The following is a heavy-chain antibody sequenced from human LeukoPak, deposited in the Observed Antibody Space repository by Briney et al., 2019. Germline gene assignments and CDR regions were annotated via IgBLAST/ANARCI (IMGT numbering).Heavy chain of an antibody. CDR2: INPNSGGT. Sequence: ASVKVSCKASGYTFTSYGISWVRQAPGQGLEWMGRINPNSGGTNYAQKFQGRVTMTRDTSISTAYMELSRLRSDDTAVYYCARDLRQSSSWYWFDPWGQGTLVTVSS. CDR1: GYTFTSYG. V-gene: IGHV1-2*06. CDR3: ARDLRQSSSWYWFDP. J-gene: IGHJ5*02. D-gene: IGHD6-13*01.